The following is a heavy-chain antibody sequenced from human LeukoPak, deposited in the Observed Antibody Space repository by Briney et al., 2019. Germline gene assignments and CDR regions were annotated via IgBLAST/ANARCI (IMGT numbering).Heavy chain of an antibody. J-gene: IGHJ6*02. D-gene: IGHD3-3*01. Sequence: ASVKVSCKVSGYTLTELSMHWVRQAPGKGLEWMGGFDPEDGETIYAQKFQGRVTMTEDTSTDTAYMELSSLRSEDTAVYYCARVSGYPHLNYYYGMDVWGQGTTVTVSS. CDR2: FDPEDGET. CDR3: ARVSGYPHLNYYYGMDV. CDR1: GYTLTELS. V-gene: IGHV1-24*01.